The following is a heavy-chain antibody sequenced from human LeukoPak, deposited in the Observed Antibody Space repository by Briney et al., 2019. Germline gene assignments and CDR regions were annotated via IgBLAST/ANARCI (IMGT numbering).Heavy chain of an antibody. CDR3: ARLGGGTTTFLDWFDP. CDR1: GGSISSSSYY. J-gene: IGHJ5*02. Sequence: SETLSLTCTVSGGSISSSSYYWGWIRQPPGKGLEWIGSIYYSGSTYYNPSLKSRVTISVDTSKNQFSLKLSSVTAADTAVYYCARLGGGTTTFLDWFDPWGQGTLVTVSS. V-gene: IGHV4-39*01. CDR2: IYYSGST. D-gene: IGHD1-14*01.